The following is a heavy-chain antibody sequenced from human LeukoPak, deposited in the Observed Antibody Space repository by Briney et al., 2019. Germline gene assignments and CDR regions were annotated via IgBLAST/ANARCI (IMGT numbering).Heavy chain of an antibody. CDR3: AREHSSGWYESYYYYMDV. V-gene: IGHV3-30*02. D-gene: IGHD6-19*01. Sequence: PGGSLRLSCAASGFPFSTYAMHWVRQAPGKGLEWVTFIRFDGTKEYYADSVKGRFTISRDNSKNTLYLQMNSLRAEDTAVYYCAREHSSGWYESYYYYMDVWGKGTTVTVSS. CDR2: IRFDGTKE. CDR1: GFPFSTYA. J-gene: IGHJ6*03.